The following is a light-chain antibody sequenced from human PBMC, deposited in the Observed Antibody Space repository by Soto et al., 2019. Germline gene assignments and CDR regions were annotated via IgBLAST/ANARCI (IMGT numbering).Light chain of an antibody. Sequence: QSALTQPPSVSAAPGQKVTISCSGSSSNIGGNSVSWYQQLPGTAPKLLIYDDNKRPSGIPDRFSGSKSGTSATLGITGFQTGDEADYYCRSWDSSLSAYVLGTGTKVTVL. CDR2: DDN. V-gene: IGLV1-51*01. CDR1: SSNIGGNS. J-gene: IGLJ1*01. CDR3: RSWDSSLSAYV.